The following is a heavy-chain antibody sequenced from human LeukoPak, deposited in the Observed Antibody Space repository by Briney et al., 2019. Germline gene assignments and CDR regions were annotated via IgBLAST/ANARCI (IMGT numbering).Heavy chain of an antibody. Sequence: PSETLSLTCTVSGGSISSYYWTWIRQPAGKGLEWIGRIYTSGNTNYNPSLKSRVTMSVDTSKNQFSLNLTSVTAADTAVYYCARGLGYSSGWYVDYWGQGTLVTVSS. CDR2: IYTSGNT. V-gene: IGHV4-4*07. J-gene: IGHJ4*02. D-gene: IGHD6-19*01. CDR3: ARGLGYSSGWYVDY. CDR1: GGSISSYY.